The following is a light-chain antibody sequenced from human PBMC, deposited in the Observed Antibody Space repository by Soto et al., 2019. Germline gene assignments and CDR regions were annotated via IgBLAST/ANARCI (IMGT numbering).Light chain of an antibody. CDR3: LQYYNYPRT. V-gene: IGKV1-6*01. CDR1: QGIRSE. J-gene: IGKJ2*01. CDR2: GAS. Sequence: AIQMTQFPASLSASVGDRVTITCRASQGIRSELGWYQQKPGKAPKLLIYGASSLESGVPSRFSGSGSGTDFTLTINSLQPEDFATYYCLQYYNYPRTFGQGTKLQIK.